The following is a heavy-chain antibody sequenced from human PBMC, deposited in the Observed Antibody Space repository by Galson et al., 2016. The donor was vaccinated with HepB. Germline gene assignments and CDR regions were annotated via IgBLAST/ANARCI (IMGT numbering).Heavy chain of an antibody. Sequence: SVKVSCKASGYTFTTYGITWVRQAPGQGLEWMGRISAYNGNTNYAQKLQGRVTMTTDTSTSTAYMELRSLRSDDPAVYFCARADYYVSSGYFGAFDIWGQGTMVTVSS. CDR3: ARADYYVSSGYFGAFDI. J-gene: IGHJ3*02. CDR1: GYTFTTYG. D-gene: IGHD3-22*01. CDR2: ISAYNGNT. V-gene: IGHV1-18*01.